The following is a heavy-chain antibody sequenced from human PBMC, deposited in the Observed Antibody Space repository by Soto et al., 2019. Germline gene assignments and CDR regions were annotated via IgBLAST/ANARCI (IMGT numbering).Heavy chain of an antibody. J-gene: IGHJ6*02. CDR3: ARGTRGYSYGYYRPYYYYYGMDV. CDR2: VIPIFGTA. Sequence: GASVKVSWKASGGTYSSYAISWGRQAPGQGLDWMGGVIPIFGTANYPQKFQGRVTITADESTSTAYMELSSLRSEDTAVYYCARGTRGYSYGYYRPYYYYYGMDVWGQGTTVTVSS. D-gene: IGHD5-18*01. V-gene: IGHV1-69*13. CDR1: GGTYSSYA.